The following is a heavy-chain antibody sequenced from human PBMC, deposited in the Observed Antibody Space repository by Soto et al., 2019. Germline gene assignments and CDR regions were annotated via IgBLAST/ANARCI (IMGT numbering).Heavy chain of an antibody. J-gene: IGHJ4*02. CDR3: ATSRVVVVAATPGY. Sequence: EVQLVESGGGLVQPGGSLRLSCAASGFTFSSYYMNWVRQAPGKGLEWVSYISSSGSTIYYADSVKGRFTISRDNAKNSLYLQMNSLRAEDTAVYYCATSRVVVVAATPGYWGQGTLVTVSS. D-gene: IGHD2-15*01. CDR2: ISSSGSTI. V-gene: IGHV3-48*03. CDR1: GFTFSSYY.